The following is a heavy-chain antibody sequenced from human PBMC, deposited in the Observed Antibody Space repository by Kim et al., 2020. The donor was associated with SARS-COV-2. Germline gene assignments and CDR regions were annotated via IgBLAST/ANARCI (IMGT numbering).Heavy chain of an antibody. Sequence: SETLSLTCTVSGASISSGGYYWSWIRQHPGKGLEWIGHIYYSGSTNYNPSLKSRVTISVDTSKNQISLNLTSVTAADAAMYYCARHLRAVAAPWKRDPWG. J-gene: IGHJ5*02. CDR3: ARHLRAVAAPWKRDP. D-gene: IGHD6-19*01. CDR2: IYYSGST. V-gene: IGHV4-31*03. CDR1: GASISSGGYY.